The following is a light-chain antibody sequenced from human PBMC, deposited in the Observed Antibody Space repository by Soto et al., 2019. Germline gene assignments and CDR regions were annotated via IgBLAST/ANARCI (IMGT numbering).Light chain of an antibody. CDR3: QQYDMAPTT. V-gene: IGKV1-39*01. J-gene: IGKJ4*01. Sequence: DIQMTQSPASLSASVGDSVITTCRASESISIYLNWYQHKPGTAPKALIYAASSLHDWVPSKFSGSRSGADVPLSISNLQPEDFATYYCQQYDMAPTTFGGVTRVE. CDR2: AAS. CDR1: ESISIY.